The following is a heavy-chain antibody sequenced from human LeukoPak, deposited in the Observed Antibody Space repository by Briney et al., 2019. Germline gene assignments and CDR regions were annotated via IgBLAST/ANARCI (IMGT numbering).Heavy chain of an antibody. CDR3: ARDALGELARPMVLGY. Sequence: ASVTVSCKASGYTFNGYYMHLVRHAPAQGLEGMGWINPNSGGTNYAQKVQGRFTMTRDTSISTAYIELSRLRSDDAAGYYWARDALGELARPMVLGYWGQGTLVTVSS. J-gene: IGHJ4*02. D-gene: IGHD1-1*01. V-gene: IGHV1-2*02. CDR1: GYTFNGYY. CDR2: INPNSGGT.